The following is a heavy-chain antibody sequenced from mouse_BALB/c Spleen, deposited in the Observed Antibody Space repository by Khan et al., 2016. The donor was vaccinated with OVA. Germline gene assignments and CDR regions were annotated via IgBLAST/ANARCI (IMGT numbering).Heavy chain of an antibody. D-gene: IGHD1-1*01. CDR3: DRGGYGSMFAY. CDR2: IFPYNGDT. J-gene: IGHJ3*01. CDR1: GFTFTDYS. V-gene: IGHV1S29*02. Sequence: EVQLQESGPELVKPGASVKISCKATGFTFTDYSIDWMKQSPGKSLEWIGYIFPYNGDTMYNQKFRNKATLTVDNSSSTAYMEFRSLTSEDSAVSYCDRGGYGSMFAYWGQGTLVTVSA.